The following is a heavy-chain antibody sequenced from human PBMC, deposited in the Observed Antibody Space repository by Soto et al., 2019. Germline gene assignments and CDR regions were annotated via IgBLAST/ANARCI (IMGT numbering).Heavy chain of an antibody. V-gene: IGHV4-31*03. CDR2: IYYSGST. D-gene: IGHD2-15*01. CDR1: GGSISSGGYY. CDR3: ARGRPRYCSGGSCPVFDY. Sequence: SETLSLTCTVSGGSISSGGYYWSWIRQHPGKGLEWIGYIYYSGSTYYNPSLKSRVTISVDTSKNQFSLKLSSVTAADTAVFFCARGRPRYCSGGSCPVFDYWGQGTLVTVSS. J-gene: IGHJ4*02.